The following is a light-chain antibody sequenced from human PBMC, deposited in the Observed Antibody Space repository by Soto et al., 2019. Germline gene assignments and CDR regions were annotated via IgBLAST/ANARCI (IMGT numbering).Light chain of an antibody. CDR1: SSDVGGYNY. CDR2: DVD. J-gene: IGLJ2*01. V-gene: IGLV2-14*01. Sequence: QSVLTQSASVSGSPGQAITISCTGTSSDVGGYNYVSWYQQHPGKAPKLLIYDVDNRPSGVSNRFSGSKSGNTASLTISGLQAEDEADYYCSSYTSSGTVVFGGGTQLTVL. CDR3: SSYTSSGTVV.